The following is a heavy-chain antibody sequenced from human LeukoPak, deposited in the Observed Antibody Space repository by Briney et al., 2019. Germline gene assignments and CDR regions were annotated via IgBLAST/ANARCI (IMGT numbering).Heavy chain of an antibody. Sequence: GESLKISCKGSGYSFTSYWIGWVRQMPGKGLEWMGIIYPGDSGTRYSPSFQGQVTISADKSICTAYLQWSSLKASDTAMYYCARHLTYASAWYCPDYWGQGTLVTVSS. CDR3: ARHLTYASAWYCPDY. V-gene: IGHV5-51*01. CDR2: IYPGDSGT. J-gene: IGHJ4*02. D-gene: IGHD6-19*01. CDR1: GYSFTSYW.